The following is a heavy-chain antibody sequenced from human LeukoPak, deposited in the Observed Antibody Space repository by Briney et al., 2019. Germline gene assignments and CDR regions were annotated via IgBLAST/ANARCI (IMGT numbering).Heavy chain of an antibody. CDR2: ISAYNGNT. J-gene: IGHJ5*02. CDR1: GYTFTSYG. V-gene: IGHV1-18*01. CDR3: ARDGISYYYGSGPGNWFDP. D-gene: IGHD3-10*01. Sequence: ASVKVSCKASGYTFTSYGISWVRQAPGQGLEWMGWISAYNGNTNYAQKLQGRVTMTTDTSTSTAYMELRSLRSDDTAVYYCARDGISYYYGSGPGNWFDPWGQGTLVTVSS.